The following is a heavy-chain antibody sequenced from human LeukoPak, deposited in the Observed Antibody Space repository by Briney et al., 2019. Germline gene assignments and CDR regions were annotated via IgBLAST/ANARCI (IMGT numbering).Heavy chain of an antibody. V-gene: IGHV4-30-4*01. CDR2: IYYSGST. Sequence: SETLSLTCSVSGGSISSGNYYWSWIRQPPGKGLEWIGYIYYSGSTYYNPSLKSRVTTSIDTSKNQFSLKMSSVTAADTAVYYCVREVKGYGSSWYQNWFDPWGQGTLVTVSS. CDR1: GGSISSGNYY. J-gene: IGHJ5*02. CDR3: VREVKGYGSSWYQNWFDP. D-gene: IGHD6-13*01.